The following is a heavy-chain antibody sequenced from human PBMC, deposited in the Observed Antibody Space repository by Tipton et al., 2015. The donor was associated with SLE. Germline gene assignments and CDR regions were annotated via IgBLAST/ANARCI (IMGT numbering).Heavy chain of an antibody. Sequence: SLRLSCAASGFTFSNDVLHWVRQAPGKGLEWVAVISYDGSNENYADSVKGRFTISRDNSKNTLYLQMNSLRPEDTAVYYCARATLGATSGFDYWGQGALVTVSS. CDR2: ISYDGSNE. J-gene: IGHJ4*02. CDR3: ARATLGATSGFDY. V-gene: IGHV3-30*04. D-gene: IGHD1-26*01. CDR1: GFTFSNDV.